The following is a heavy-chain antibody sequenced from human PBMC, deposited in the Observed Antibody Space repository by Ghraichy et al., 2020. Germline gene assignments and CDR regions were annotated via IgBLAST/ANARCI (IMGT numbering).Heavy chain of an antibody. Sequence: GESLNISCEVSGFTFNDYGMHWVRQAPGKGLEWVAVITYNGENKYYADAVKGRFAISRDDSKNTVYLQMNSLRAEDTAVYYCAKDGSVEPADRYYYMDVWGNGTTVTVSS. CDR1: GFTFNDYG. CDR3: AKDGSVEPADRYYYMDV. CDR2: ITYNGENK. J-gene: IGHJ6*03. D-gene: IGHD2-2*01. V-gene: IGHV3-30*18.